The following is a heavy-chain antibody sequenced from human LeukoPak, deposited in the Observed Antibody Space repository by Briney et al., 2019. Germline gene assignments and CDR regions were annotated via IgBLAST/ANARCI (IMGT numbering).Heavy chain of an antibody. J-gene: IGHJ6*03. Sequence: SETLSLTCAVYGGSFSGYYWSWIRRPPGKGLEWIGEINHRGSTNYNPSLKSRVTISVDTSKNQFSLKLSSVTAADTAVYYCASIVGGRRYYYYMDVWGKGTTVTVSS. CDR2: INHRGST. D-gene: IGHD1-26*01. V-gene: IGHV4-34*01. CDR3: ASIVGGRRYYYYMDV. CDR1: GGSFSGYY.